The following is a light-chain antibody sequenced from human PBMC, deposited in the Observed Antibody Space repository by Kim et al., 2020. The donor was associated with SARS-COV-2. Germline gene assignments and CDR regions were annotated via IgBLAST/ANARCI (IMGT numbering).Light chain of an antibody. CDR2: AAS. Sequence: IQLTQSPSSLSAFVGDRVTITCRASQGLTSYLAWYQQKPRQAPRVLIYAASILHSGVPSRFSGSESGTDFTLTISSLQPEDFATYYCQQFNRFPITFGQGTRLEIK. J-gene: IGKJ5*01. V-gene: IGKV1-9*01. CDR3: QQFNRFPIT. CDR1: QGLTSY.